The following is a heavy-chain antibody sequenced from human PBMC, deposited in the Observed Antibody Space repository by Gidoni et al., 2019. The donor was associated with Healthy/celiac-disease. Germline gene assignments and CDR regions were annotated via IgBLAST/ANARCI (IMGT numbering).Heavy chain of an antibody. Sequence: QLQLQESGPGLVKPSETLSLTCTVSGGSISSRSYYWGWIRQPPGKGLEWIGTIYYSGSTYYNPSLKSRVTISVDTSKNQFSLKLSSVTAADTAVYYCARQIAVAGTAGEVRHDYYMDVWGKGTTVTVSS. V-gene: IGHV4-39*01. CDR2: IYYSGST. CDR1: GGSISSRSYY. CDR3: ARQIAVAGTAGEVRHDYYMDV. J-gene: IGHJ6*03. D-gene: IGHD6-19*01.